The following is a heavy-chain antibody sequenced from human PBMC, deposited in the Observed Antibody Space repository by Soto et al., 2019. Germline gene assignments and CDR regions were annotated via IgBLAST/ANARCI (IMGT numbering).Heavy chain of an antibody. CDR2: IARDGIEK. CDR3: AREEIAAYFKN. D-gene: IGHD2-15*01. CDR1: GFTFSSYP. Sequence: HPGGSLRLSCAASGFTFSSYPIHWVRQAPGQGLEWVAIIARDGIEKHYADSVKGRFTISRDNSKNTLYLQMSSLRDEDTAMYFCAREEIAAYFKNWGLGTLVTVSS. V-gene: IGHV3-30-3*01. J-gene: IGHJ4*01.